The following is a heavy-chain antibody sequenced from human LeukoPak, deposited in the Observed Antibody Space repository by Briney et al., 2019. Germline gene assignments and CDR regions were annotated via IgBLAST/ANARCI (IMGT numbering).Heavy chain of an antibody. CDR2: ISGSGGST. CDR1: GFTFSDYY. D-gene: IGHD5-18*01. J-gene: IGHJ3*02. V-gene: IGHV3-23*01. CDR3: AKDLRAMGSYDAFDI. Sequence: GGSLRLSCAASGFTFSDYYMSWIRQAPGKGLEWVSAISGSGGSTYYADSVKGRFTISRDNSKNTLYLQMNSLRAEDTAVYYCAKDLRAMGSYDAFDIWGQGTMVTVSS.